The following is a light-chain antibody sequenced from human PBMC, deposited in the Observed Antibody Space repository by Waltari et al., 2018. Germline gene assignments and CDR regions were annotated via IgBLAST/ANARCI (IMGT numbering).Light chain of an antibody. CDR1: SGHIHHV. CDR2: VNSDGSH. J-gene: IGLJ3*02. CDR3: QTGGHGTWV. V-gene: IGLV4-69*01. Sequence: LVLTQSPSASASLGASVKLTCTLSSGHIHHVIAWHPQQPGKGPRYLMKVNSDGSHSKGDEIPDRFSGSSSGAERYLIISSVQSEDEADYYCQTGGHGTWVFGGGTKLTVL.